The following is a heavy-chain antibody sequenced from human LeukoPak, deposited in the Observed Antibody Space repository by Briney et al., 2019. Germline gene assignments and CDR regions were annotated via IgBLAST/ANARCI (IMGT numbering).Heavy chain of an antibody. D-gene: IGHD5-12*01. J-gene: IGHJ5*02. CDR1: GGSISSSSYY. CDR2: IYYSGST. CDR3: ARDPGGFWFDP. Sequence: PSETLSLTCTVSGGSISSSSYYWGWIRQPPGKGLEWIGSIYYSGSTNYNPSLKSRVTISVDTSKNQFSLKLSSVTAADTAVYYCARDPGGFWFDPWGQGTLVTVSS. V-gene: IGHV4-39*07.